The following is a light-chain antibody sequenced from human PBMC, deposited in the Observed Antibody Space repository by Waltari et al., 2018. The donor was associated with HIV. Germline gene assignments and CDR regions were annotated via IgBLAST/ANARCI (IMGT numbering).Light chain of an antibody. CDR2: GAS. CDR1: QVIRTN. J-gene: IGKJ1*01. CDR3: QQPNTYPPT. V-gene: IGKV1-12*01. Sequence: DIQMTQSPSSISASVGDSVTITCRASQVIRTNLACYQFKVGRAPRLLIYGASSVSTGLPSRFRGSGSGTDFTLTITSLQPEDFATFYCQQPNTYPPTFGQGTKVEIK.